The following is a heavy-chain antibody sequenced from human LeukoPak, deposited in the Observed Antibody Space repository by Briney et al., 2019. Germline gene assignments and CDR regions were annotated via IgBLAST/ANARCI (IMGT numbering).Heavy chain of an antibody. J-gene: IGHJ6*03. Sequence: GGPLRLSCAASGFTFSSYAMHWVRQAPGKGLEWVAVISYDGSNKYYADSVKGRFTISRDNSKNTLYLQMNSLRAEDTAVYYCARGLYYYYMDVWGKGTTVTVSS. CDR3: ARGLYYYYMDV. CDR2: ISYDGSNK. V-gene: IGHV3-30-3*01. CDR1: GFTFSSYA.